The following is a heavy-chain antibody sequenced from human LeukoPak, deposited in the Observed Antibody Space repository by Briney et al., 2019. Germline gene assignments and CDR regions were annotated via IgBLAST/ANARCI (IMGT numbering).Heavy chain of an antibody. V-gene: IGHV1-69*13. CDR2: IIPIFGTA. Sequence: SVKVSCKASGGTFSSYAISWVRQAPGQGLEWMGGIIPIFGTANYAQKFRGRVTITADESTSTAYMELSSLRSEDTAVYYCARTSLKITISRFDPWGQGTLVTVSS. CDR3: ARTSLKITISRFDP. CDR1: GGTFSSYA. J-gene: IGHJ5*02. D-gene: IGHD3-3*01.